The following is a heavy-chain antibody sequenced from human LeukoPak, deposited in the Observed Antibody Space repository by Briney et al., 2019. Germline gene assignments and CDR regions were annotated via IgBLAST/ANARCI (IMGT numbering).Heavy chain of an antibody. Sequence: GGSLRLSCAASGFTFSNYAMHWVRQAPGKGLEWVAFIRYDGSNKYYADSVKGRFTISRDNSKNTLYLQMNSLRAEDAAVYYCAKDTRGDYGWDFDYWGQGTLVTVSS. D-gene: IGHD3-10*01. CDR1: GFTFSNYA. J-gene: IGHJ4*02. CDR2: IRYDGSNK. CDR3: AKDTRGDYGWDFDY. V-gene: IGHV3-30*02.